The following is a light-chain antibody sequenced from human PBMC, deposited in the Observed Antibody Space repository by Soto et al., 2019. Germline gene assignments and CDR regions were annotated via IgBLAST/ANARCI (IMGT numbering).Light chain of an antibody. CDR2: EVT. CDR1: SMHICVYDY. CDR3: SSYTSSSLYV. J-gene: IGLJ1*01. Sequence: HSLLTRPAPVSGSPGQSISISVTGTSMHICVYDYVSWYQQHPGKAPKLIIYEVTNRPSGLSNRFSGSKSGNTASLTISGLQAEDEADYYCSSYTSSSLYVLGTGTKVTVL. V-gene: IGLV2-14*01.